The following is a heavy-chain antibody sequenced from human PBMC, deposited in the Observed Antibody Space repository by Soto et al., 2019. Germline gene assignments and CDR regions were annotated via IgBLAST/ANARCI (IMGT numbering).Heavy chain of an antibody. V-gene: IGHV4-39*01. Sequence: PSETLSLTCTVSGGSISSSSYYWGWIRQPPGKGLEWIGSIYYSGSTYYNPSLKSRVTISVDTSKNQFSLKLSSVTAADTAVYYCASYYYDSSGYYFSAFGFDYWGQGTLVTVSS. CDR2: IYYSGST. CDR1: GGSISSSSYY. J-gene: IGHJ4*02. CDR3: ASYYYDSSGYYFSAFGFDY. D-gene: IGHD3-22*01.